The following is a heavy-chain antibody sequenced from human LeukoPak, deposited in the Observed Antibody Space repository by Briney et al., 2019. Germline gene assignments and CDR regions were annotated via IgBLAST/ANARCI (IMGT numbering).Heavy chain of an antibody. CDR1: GFTFSSYG. CDR2: IWYDGSNK. J-gene: IGHJ6*03. CDR3: AKEGDPGSPYYYMGV. D-gene: IGHD2-21*02. Sequence: PGRSLRLSCAASGFTFSSYGMHWVRQAPGKGLEWVAVIWYDGSNKYYADSVKGRFTISRDNSKNTLYLQMNSLKAEDTAVYYCAKEGDPGSPYYYMGVWGKGTTVTVSS. V-gene: IGHV3-33*06.